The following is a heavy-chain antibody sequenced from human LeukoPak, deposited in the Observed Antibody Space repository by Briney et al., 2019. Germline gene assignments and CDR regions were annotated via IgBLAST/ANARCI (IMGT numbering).Heavy chain of an antibody. CDR1: GFTVSSNY. V-gene: IGHV3-53*01. J-gene: IGHJ5*01. CDR3: PRITAYDDS. Sequence: GGSLRLSCAAAGFTVSSNYMNWVRQAPGKGLEWVSGIYVDGSTYYADSVKGRFTISRDNSRNTLYLQMNSLRAEDTAVYYCPRITAYDDSWGQGTLVTVSS. CDR2: IYVDGST. D-gene: IGHD1-20*01.